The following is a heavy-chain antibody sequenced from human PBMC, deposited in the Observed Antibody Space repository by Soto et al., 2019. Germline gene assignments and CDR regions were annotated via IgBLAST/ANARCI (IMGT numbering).Heavy chain of an antibody. CDR1: GFTFDDYA. CDR2: ISWNSGSI. V-gene: IGHV3-9*01. CDR3: AKGPELGIYDYGMDV. Sequence: GGSLRLSCAASGFTFDDYAMHWVRQAPGKGLEWVSGISWNSGSIGYADSVKGRFTISRDNAKNSLYLQMNSLRAEDTALYYCAKGPELGIYDYGMDVWGQGTTVTVSS. J-gene: IGHJ6*02. D-gene: IGHD7-27*01.